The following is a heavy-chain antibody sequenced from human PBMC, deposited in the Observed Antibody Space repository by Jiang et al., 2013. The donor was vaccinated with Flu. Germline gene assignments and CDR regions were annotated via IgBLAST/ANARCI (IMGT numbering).Heavy chain of an antibody. D-gene: IGHD3-22*01. CDR1: GFIFSDYA. J-gene: IGHJ4*02. Sequence: VQLLESGGDLVQPGGSLRLSCATSGFIFSDYAMTWVRQGPGKGLEWVSVVSGSGGTTYYADSVRGRFTISRDNSKNTVYLHMSSLRAEDTAVYYWAKRGRHDTSGYYYWGQGTLVTVSS. CDR3: AKRGRHDTSGYYY. V-gene: IGHV3-23*01. CDR2: VSGSGGTT.